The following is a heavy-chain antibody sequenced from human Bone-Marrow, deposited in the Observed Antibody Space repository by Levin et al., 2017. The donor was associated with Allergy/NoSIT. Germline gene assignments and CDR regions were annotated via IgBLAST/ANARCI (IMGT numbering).Heavy chain of an antibody. V-gene: IGHV3-48*03. J-gene: IGHJ4*02. D-gene: IGHD4-23*01. CDR3: ARDIIDEYGGKVDY. CDR1: GFTFSSYE. Sequence: GGSLRLSCAASGFTFSSYEMNWVRQAPGKGLEWVSYISSSGSTIYYADSVKGRFTISRDNAKNSLYLQMNSLRAEDTAVYYCARDIIDEYGGKVDYWGQGTLVTVSS. CDR2: ISSSGSTI.